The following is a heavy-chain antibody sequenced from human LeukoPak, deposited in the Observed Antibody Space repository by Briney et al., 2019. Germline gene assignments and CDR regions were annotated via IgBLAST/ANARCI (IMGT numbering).Heavy chain of an antibody. D-gene: IGHD3-10*01. CDR3: AKDGSGSYYTPEDYFDY. CDR2: IYYSGST. Sequence: SETLSLTCTVSGDSMNTYYWSWIRQPAGKGLEWIGYIYYSGSTNYNPFLKSRATMSLDTSKNQFSLKVNSVTAADTAVYYCAKDGSGSYYTPEDYFDYWGQGTLVTVSS. V-gene: IGHV4-59*12. CDR1: GDSMNTYY. J-gene: IGHJ4*02.